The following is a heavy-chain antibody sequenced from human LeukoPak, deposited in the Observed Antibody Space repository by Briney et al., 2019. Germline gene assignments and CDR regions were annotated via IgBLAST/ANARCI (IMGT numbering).Heavy chain of an antibody. V-gene: IGHV4-59*01. J-gene: IGHJ4*02. CDR2: IYHSGST. Sequence: SETLSLTCTVSGGSISSYYWSWIRQPPGKGLEWIGYIYHSGSTNYNPSLKSRVTISVDTSKNQFSLKLCSVTAADTAVYYCASAYGDYDPFDYWGQGTLVTVSS. CDR1: GGSISSYY. D-gene: IGHD4-17*01. CDR3: ASAYGDYDPFDY.